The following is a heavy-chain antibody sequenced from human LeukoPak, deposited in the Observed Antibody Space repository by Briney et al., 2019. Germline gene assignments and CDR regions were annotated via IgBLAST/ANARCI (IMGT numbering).Heavy chain of an antibody. Sequence: GGSLRLSCAASGFTLSTYTINWVRQAPGKGLEWVSSISSSTSYIYYADSVKGRFTISRDNAKNSLYLQMNSLRAEDTAVYYCGRDLPTVTSIDYWGQGTLVTVSS. J-gene: IGHJ4*02. V-gene: IGHV3-21*06. D-gene: IGHD4-17*01. CDR1: GFTLSTYT. CDR2: ISSSTSYI. CDR3: GRDLPTVTSIDY.